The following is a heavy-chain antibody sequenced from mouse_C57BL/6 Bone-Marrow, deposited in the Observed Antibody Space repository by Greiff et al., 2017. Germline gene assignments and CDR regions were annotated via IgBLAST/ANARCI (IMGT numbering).Heavy chain of an antibody. Sequence: LEESGAELVKPGASVTISCKASGYAFSSYWMNWVKQRPGKGLEWIGQIYPGDGDTNYNGKFKGKATLTADKSSSTAYMQLSSLTSEDSAVYFCARGSSYGWFAYWGQGTLVTVSA. CDR2: IYPGDGDT. CDR1: GYAFSSYW. J-gene: IGHJ3*01. V-gene: IGHV1-80*01. CDR3: ARGSSYGWFAY. D-gene: IGHD1-1*01.